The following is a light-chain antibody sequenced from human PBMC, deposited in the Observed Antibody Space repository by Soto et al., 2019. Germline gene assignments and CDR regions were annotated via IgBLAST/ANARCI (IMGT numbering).Light chain of an antibody. J-gene: IGKJ5*01. V-gene: IGKV3-11*01. Sequence: EIVFTQSPATLSLSPGERATLSCRASQSVSSYLAWYQQKPCQAPRLLIYDASNRATGIPARFSGSGSGTDFTLTISSLEAEDFAVYYCQQYNNWPPITFGQGTRLEIK. CDR3: QQYNNWPPIT. CDR2: DAS. CDR1: QSVSSY.